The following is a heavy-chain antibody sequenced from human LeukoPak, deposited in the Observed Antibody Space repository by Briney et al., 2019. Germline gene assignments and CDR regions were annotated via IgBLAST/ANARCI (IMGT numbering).Heavy chain of an antibody. CDR1: GGSISSYY. V-gene: IGHV4-4*07. CDR2: IYTSGST. Sequence: SETLSLTCTVSGGSISSYYWSWIRQPAGKGLEWIGRIYTSGSTNYNPSLKSRVTMSVDTSKNQFSLKLSSVTAADTAVYYCARQFWTVGEVGWLVPTWGYYYYMDVWGKGTTVTVSS. J-gene: IGHJ6*03. D-gene: IGHD6-19*01. CDR3: ARQFWTVGEVGWLVPTWGYYYYMDV.